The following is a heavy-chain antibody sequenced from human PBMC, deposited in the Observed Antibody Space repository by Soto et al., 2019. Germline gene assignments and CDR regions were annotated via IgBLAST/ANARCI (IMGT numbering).Heavy chain of an antibody. Sequence: LRLSCAASGFTFDDCAKHWVRQAPGKGLEWVSGISWNSGSIYYADSVKGRFTISRDNAKNSLYLQMNSLRAEDTAVYYCASSNLLGYCSGGSCYPADYWGQGTLVTVSS. D-gene: IGHD2-15*01. J-gene: IGHJ4*02. CDR1: GFTFDDCA. V-gene: IGHV3-9*01. CDR2: ISWNSGSI. CDR3: ASSNLLGYCSGGSCYPADY.